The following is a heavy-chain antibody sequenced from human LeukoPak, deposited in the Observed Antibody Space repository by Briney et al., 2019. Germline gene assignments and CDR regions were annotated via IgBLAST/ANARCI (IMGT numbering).Heavy chain of an antibody. CDR3: AKDRLPMIVVPERGFDY. D-gene: IGHD3-22*01. J-gene: IGHJ4*02. Sequence: GGSLRLSCAASGFIFSTYGMHWVRQAPAKGLEWVAFIRYDGSNKYHADSVKGRFTISRDNSKNTLYLQMNSLRAEDTAVYYCAKDRLPMIVVPERGFDYWGQGTLVTVSS. CDR2: IRYDGSNK. V-gene: IGHV3-30*02. CDR1: GFIFSTYG.